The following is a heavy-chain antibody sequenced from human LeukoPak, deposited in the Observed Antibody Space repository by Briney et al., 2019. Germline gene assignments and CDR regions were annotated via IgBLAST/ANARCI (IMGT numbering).Heavy chain of an antibody. CDR3: ARSRKPNWFDP. V-gene: IGHV4-34*01. CDR2: INHSGST. CDR1: GGSFSGYY. D-gene: IGHD1-14*01. Sequence: PSETLSLTCAVYGGSFSGYYWSWIRQPPGKGLEWIGEINHSGSTNYNPSLKSRVTISVDTSKNQFSLKLSSVTAADTAVCYCARSRKPNWFDPWGQGTLVTVSS. J-gene: IGHJ5*02.